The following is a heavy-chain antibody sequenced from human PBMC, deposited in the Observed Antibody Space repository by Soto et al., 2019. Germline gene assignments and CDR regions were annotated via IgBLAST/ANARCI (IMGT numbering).Heavy chain of an antibody. Sequence: QVQLVESGGGVVQPGRSLRLSCAASGYTFSSYGMYWVRQAPGKGLEWVAVISNDGSNKYYADSVEGRFSISRDNSKNTLYLQMNSLRIEDTAVYYCAKGGAYGDDYWGQGTLVTVSS. V-gene: IGHV3-30*18. CDR1: GYTFSSYG. CDR2: ISNDGSNK. D-gene: IGHD4-17*01. CDR3: AKGGAYGDDY. J-gene: IGHJ4*02.